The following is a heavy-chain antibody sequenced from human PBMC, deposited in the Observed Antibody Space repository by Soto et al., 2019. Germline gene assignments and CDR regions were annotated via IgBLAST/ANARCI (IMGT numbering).Heavy chain of an antibody. CDR3: ASRRKGKVGYCSSTSCYRDGGYYYYYGMDV. D-gene: IGHD2-2*01. J-gene: IGHJ6*02. CDR1: GGSVRSGIFY. CDR2: IYHSGTT. V-gene: IGHV4-61*01. Sequence: SETLSLTCTVSGGSVRSGIFYWSWIRHLPGKGLEWIGHIYHSGTTYYNQSLKSRLTISIDTSKNQFSLKLSSVTAADTAVYYCASRRKGKVGYCSSTSCYRDGGYYYYYGMDVWGQGTTVTVSS.